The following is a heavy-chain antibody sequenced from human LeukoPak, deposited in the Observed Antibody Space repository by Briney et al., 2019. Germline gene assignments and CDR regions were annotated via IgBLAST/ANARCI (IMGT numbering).Heavy chain of an antibody. CDR1: GGSISSYY. CDR2: IYTSGST. V-gene: IGHV4-4*07. D-gene: IGHD1-26*01. CDR3: ARGRGRPDY. Sequence: SETLTLTCTVSGGSISSYYWSWIRQPAGKGLEWIWRIYTSGSTNYNHSLRSRFTMSVDTSKNQFSLKLSSVTAEDTAVYYCARGRGRPDYWGQGTLVTVSS. J-gene: IGHJ4*02.